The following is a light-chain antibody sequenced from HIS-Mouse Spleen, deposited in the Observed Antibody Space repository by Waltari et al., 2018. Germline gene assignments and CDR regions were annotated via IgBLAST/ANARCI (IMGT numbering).Light chain of an antibody. CDR2: LGS. CDR3: MQALQTPPYT. Sequence: MGMTQSPLSLPVTHGEPASISCRSSQSLLHSNGYNYLDWYLQKPGQSPQLLIYLGSNRASGVPDRFSGSGSGTDFTLKISRVEAEDVGVYYCMQALQTPPYTFGQGTKLEIK. CDR1: QSLLHSNGYNY. V-gene: IGKV2-28*01. J-gene: IGKJ2*01.